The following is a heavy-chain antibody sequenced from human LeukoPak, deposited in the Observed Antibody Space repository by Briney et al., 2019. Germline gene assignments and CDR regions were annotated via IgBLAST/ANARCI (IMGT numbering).Heavy chain of an antibody. V-gene: IGHV4-61*02. Sequence: SQTLSLTCTGSGVSISSGSYYWSWIRQPPGKGLEWVGRIYTSESTNYNPSLKSRVTISVDTSKNQFSLKLSSVTAADTAVYYCARERDYVWGSYRYSPCFDYWGQGTLVTVSS. CDR3: ARERDYVWGSYRYSPCFDY. D-gene: IGHD3-16*02. CDR2: IYTSEST. J-gene: IGHJ4*02. CDR1: GVSISSGSYY.